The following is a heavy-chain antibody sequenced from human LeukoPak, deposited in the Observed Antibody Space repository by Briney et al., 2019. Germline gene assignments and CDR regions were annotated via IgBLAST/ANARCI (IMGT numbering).Heavy chain of an antibody. V-gene: IGHV3-66*01. Sequence: GGSLRLSCVASGFTFSSNFMSWVRQAPGQGLEFVSVLYTGGGTYYSDSVRGRFIISRDNSKNTLYLQMNSLTVEDTAVFYCARNHFDLWGQGTLVTVSS. CDR2: LYTGGGT. J-gene: IGHJ4*02. CDR1: GFTFSSNF. CDR3: ARNHFDL.